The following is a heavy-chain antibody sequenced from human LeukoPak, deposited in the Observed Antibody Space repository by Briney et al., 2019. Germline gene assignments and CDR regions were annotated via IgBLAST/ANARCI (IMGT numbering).Heavy chain of an antibody. Sequence: PSETLSLTCTVSGGSISSSSYYWGWIRQPPGKGLERIGSIYYSGSTYYNPSLKSRVTISVDTSKNQFSLKLSSVTAADTAVYYCARQAPITMIVVVITTGYYFDYWGQGTLVNVSS. CDR1: GGSISSSSYY. V-gene: IGHV4-39*01. CDR2: IYYSGST. J-gene: IGHJ4*02. D-gene: IGHD3-22*01. CDR3: ARQAPITMIVVVITTGYYFDY.